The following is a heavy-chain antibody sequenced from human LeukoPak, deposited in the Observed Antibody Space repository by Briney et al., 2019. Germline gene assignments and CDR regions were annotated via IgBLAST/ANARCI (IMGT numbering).Heavy chain of an antibody. CDR3: ARDLFSYGDY. Sequence: GGSLRLSCAASGFTFTSYAMNWVRQAPGKGLEWVSTISGSGSSTYYVDSVKGRFTISRDNSKNTLYLQMNSLRAEDTAEYYCARDLFSYGDYWGQGTLVTVSS. V-gene: IGHV3-23*01. CDR1: GFTFTSYA. J-gene: IGHJ4*02. D-gene: IGHD3-10*01. CDR2: ISGSGSST.